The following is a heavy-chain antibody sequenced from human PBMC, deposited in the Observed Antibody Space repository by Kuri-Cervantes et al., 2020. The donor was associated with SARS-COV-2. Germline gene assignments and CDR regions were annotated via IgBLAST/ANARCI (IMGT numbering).Heavy chain of an antibody. Sequence: GESLKISCAASGFTFSSYAMSWVRQAPGKGLEWVSVIYSGGSSTYYADSVKGRFTIFRDNSKNTLYLQMNSLRAEDTAVYYCAKFAKVLLWFGDHYYFDYWGQGTLVIVSS. CDR3: AKFAKVLLWFGDHYYFDY. V-gene: IGHV3-23*03. CDR2: IYSGGSST. CDR1: GFTFSSYA. D-gene: IGHD3-10*01. J-gene: IGHJ4*02.